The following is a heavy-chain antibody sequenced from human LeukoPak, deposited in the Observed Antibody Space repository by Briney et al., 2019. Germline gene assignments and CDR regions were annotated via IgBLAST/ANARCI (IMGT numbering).Heavy chain of an antibody. CDR1: GFTFSSYA. D-gene: IGHD6-19*01. V-gene: IGHV3-30-3*01. CDR3: ARDLNSRPSGWYTFGYYYYYGMDV. J-gene: IGHJ6*02. CDR2: ISYDGSNK. Sequence: AGGSLRLSCAASGFTFSSYAMHWVRQAPGKGLEWVAVISYDGSNKYYADSVKGRFTISRDNSKNTLYLQMNSLRAEDTAVYYYARDLNSRPSGWYTFGYYYYYGMDVWGQGTTVTVSS.